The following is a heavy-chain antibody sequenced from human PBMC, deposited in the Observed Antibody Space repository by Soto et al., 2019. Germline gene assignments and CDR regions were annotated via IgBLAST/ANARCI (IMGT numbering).Heavy chain of an antibody. CDR1: GYTFGIYG. J-gene: IGHJ4*02. D-gene: IGHD2-2*01. Sequence: QVQLVQSGAEVKKPGASVKVSCQASGYTFGIYGLTWVRQAPGQVPEWMGWISPSSGRTKYAQKFQGRVTMTTQTSTNTAHMELRSLTSADTAVYYCARESVCSGTSCPWDYWGQGTLVTVSS. V-gene: IGHV1-18*01. CDR2: ISPSSGRT. CDR3: ARESVCSGTSCPWDY.